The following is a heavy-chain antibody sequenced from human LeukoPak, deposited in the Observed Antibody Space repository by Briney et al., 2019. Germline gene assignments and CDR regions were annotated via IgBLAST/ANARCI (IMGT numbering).Heavy chain of an antibody. Sequence: QPGGSLRLSCAASGFTFSSYAMSWVRQAPGKGLEWVSAISGSGGSTYYADSVKGRFTISRDNSKNTLYLQMNSLRAEDTAVYYCAKGHRITMVRGVRFDYWGQGTLATVSS. V-gene: IGHV3-23*01. D-gene: IGHD3-10*01. CDR1: GFTFSSYA. J-gene: IGHJ4*02. CDR2: ISGSGGST. CDR3: AKGHRITMVRGVRFDY.